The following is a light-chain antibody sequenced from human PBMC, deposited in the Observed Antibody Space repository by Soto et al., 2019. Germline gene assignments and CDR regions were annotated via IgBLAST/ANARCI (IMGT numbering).Light chain of an antibody. CDR3: LLYYGGAYV. J-gene: IGLJ1*01. Sequence: QSALTQPRSVSGPPGQSVSISCSGTSSDVGTYNYVSWYQQHPGKAPKLMIYDVSKRPSGVPDRFSGSKSGNTASLTISGLQAEDEADYYCLLYYGGAYVFGTGTKLTVL. CDR1: SSDVGTYNY. CDR2: DVS. V-gene: IGLV2-11*01.